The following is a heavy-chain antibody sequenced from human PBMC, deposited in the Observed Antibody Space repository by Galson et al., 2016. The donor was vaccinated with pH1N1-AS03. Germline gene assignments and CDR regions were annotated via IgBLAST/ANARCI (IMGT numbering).Heavy chain of an antibody. D-gene: IGHD2/OR15-2a*01. V-gene: IGHV3-23*01. Sequence: SLRLSCAASGFTFSSYAMNWVRQAPGKGLEWVSGVSTNGRRTFHADSVKGRFTISRDNSKNTLYLQMNSLRVEDAAVYYCAKGGIYNREGLGGSWGQGTLVAVSS. CDR2: VSTNGRRT. CDR1: GFTFSSYA. CDR3: AKGGIYNREGLGGS. J-gene: IGHJ5*02.